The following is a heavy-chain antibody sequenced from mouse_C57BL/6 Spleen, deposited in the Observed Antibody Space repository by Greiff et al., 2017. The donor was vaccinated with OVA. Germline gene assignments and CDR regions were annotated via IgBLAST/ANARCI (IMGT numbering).Heavy chain of an antibody. CDR1: GFTFSDYY. CDR3: ARGGLLGSSYWYFDV. J-gene: IGHJ1*03. CDR2: ISNGGGST. D-gene: IGHD1-1*01. Sequence: EVKLVESGGGLVQPGGSLKLSCAASGFTFSDYYMYWVRQTPEKRLEWVAYISNGGGSTYYPDTVKGRFTISRDNAKNTLYLQMSRLKSEDTAMYYCARGGLLGSSYWYFDVWGTGTTVTVSS. V-gene: IGHV5-12*01.